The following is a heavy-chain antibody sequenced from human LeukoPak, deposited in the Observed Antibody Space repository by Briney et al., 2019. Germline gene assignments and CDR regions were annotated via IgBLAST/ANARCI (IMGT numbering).Heavy chain of an antibody. Sequence: GGSLRLSCAASGFTFSSYAMTWVRQAPGKGLEWVSASTGSGGTTYYADSVMGRFTISRDNAKDSLYLQMNSLRAEDTAVYYCARDLVGADYWGQGTLVTVSS. J-gene: IGHJ4*02. CDR2: STGSGGTT. CDR1: GFTFSSYA. CDR3: ARDLVGADY. V-gene: IGHV3-23*01. D-gene: IGHD1-26*01.